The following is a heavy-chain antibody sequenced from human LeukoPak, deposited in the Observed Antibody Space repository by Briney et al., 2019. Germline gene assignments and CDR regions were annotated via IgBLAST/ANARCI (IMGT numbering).Heavy chain of an antibody. Sequence: SETLSLTCTVSGGSISSYFWSWIRQPPGKGLEWIGYIYSTGNTNYNPSLESRVTISVDTSKNQFSLKLSSVTAADTAVYYCARQYYFDYWGQGTLVTVSS. CDR3: ARQYYFDY. J-gene: IGHJ4*02. V-gene: IGHV4-59*08. CDR2: IYSTGNT. CDR1: GGSISSYF.